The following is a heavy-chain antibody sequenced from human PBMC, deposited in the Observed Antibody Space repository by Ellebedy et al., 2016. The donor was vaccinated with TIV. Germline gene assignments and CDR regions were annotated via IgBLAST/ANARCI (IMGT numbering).Heavy chain of an antibody. CDR1: GFTFSSYS. D-gene: IGHD3-16*01. CDR2: ISSSSSTI. CDR3: ARDRSMITFGGGKPDYFDY. J-gene: IGHJ4*02. Sequence: GGSLRLSXAASGFTFSSYSMNWVRQAPGKGLEWVSYISSSSSTIYYADSVKGRFTISRDNAKNSLYLQMNSLRDEDTAVYYCARDRSMITFGGGKPDYFDYWGQGTLVTVSS. V-gene: IGHV3-48*02.